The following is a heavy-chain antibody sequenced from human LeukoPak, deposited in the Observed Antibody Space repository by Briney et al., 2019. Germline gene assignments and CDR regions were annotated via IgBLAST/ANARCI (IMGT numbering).Heavy chain of an antibody. V-gene: IGHV4-38-2*02. D-gene: IGHD3-9*01. CDR3: GRDRPTGYYDY. CDR2: INHSGIT. CDR1: SYSISSGYY. J-gene: IGHJ4*02. Sequence: SEALSLTCTVSSYSISSGYYWGWIRQPPGKGLEWIASINHSGITYYNPSLKSRVTISVDTSKNQFSLKGTSVTAADTAVYYCGRDRPTGYYDYWGQGTLVTVSS.